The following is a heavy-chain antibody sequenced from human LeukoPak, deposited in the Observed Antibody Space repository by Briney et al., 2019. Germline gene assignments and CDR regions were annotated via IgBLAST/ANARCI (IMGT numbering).Heavy chain of an antibody. CDR2: ISNSSGYT. D-gene: IGHD6-19*01. Sequence: GGSLRLSCAVSGFTFGDDYMSWIRQAPGQGLEWVSYISNSSGYTNYADSVAGRFTISRDNAENSLYLQMNSLRAEDTAVYYCARSRGAGPGAYFDYWGQGTLVTVTS. CDR1: GFTFGDDY. J-gene: IGHJ4*02. V-gene: IGHV3-11*03. CDR3: ARSRGAGPGAYFDY.